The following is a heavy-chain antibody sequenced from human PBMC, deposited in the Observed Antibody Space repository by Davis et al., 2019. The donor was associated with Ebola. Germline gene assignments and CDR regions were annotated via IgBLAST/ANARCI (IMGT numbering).Heavy chain of an antibody. CDR1: GGSISSSSYY. CDR3: ARGPSITMVQGARGAYWFDP. D-gene: IGHD3-10*01. V-gene: IGHV4-39*07. J-gene: IGHJ5*02. Sequence: PSETLSLTCTVSGGSISSSSYYWGWIRQPPGKGLEWIGSIYYSGSTYYNPSLKSRVTISVDTSKNQFSLKLSSVTAADTAVYYCARGPSITMVQGARGAYWFDPWGQGTLVTVSS. CDR2: IYYSGST.